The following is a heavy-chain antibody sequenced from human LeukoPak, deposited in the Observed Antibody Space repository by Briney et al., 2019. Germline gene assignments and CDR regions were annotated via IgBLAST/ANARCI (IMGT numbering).Heavy chain of an antibody. CDR1: GASVSSGSYY. CDR3: ARDLGIAVRYNYYYYGMDV. D-gene: IGHD6-19*01. CDR2: IYYSGST. Sequence: PSETLSLTCTVSGASVSSGSYYWSWIRQPPGKGLEWIGYIYYSGSTNYNPSLKSRVTISVDTSKNQFSLKLSSVTAADTAVYYCARDLGIAVRYNYYYYGMDVWGKGTTVTVSS. J-gene: IGHJ6*04. V-gene: IGHV4-61*01.